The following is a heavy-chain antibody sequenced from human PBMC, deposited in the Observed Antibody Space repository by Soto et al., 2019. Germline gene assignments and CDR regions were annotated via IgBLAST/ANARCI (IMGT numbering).Heavy chain of an antibody. CDR1: GFSLSTSGVG. J-gene: IGHJ3*02. V-gene: IGHV2-5*02. D-gene: IGHD4-17*01. CDR3: AQSARYGALKWGAFDI. Sequence: QITLKESGPTLVKPTQTLTLTCTFSGFSLSTSGVGVGWIRQPPGKALEWLALIYWDDDKRYSPSLKTRLTISKDTSKSQVVLTMTNVDPVDTATYYCAQSARYGALKWGAFDIWGQGTMVAVSS. CDR2: IYWDDDK.